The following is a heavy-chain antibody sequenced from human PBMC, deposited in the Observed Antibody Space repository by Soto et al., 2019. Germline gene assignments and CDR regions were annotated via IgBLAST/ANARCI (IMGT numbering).Heavy chain of an antibody. D-gene: IGHD2-15*01. V-gene: IGHV4-59*01. CDR3: ARSLGYCRGGSCYAWFDP. Sequence: SETLCLTCTVAGGSISSYYWRWIRQPPGKGLEWIGYIYYSGSTNYNPSLKSRVTISVDTSKNQFSLKLSSVTAADTAVYYCARSLGYCRGGSCYAWFDPWGQGTLVTVSS. CDR1: GGSISSYY. CDR2: IYYSGST. J-gene: IGHJ5*02.